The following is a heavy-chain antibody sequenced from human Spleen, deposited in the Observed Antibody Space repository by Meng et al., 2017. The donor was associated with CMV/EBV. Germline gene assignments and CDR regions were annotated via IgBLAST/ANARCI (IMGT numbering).Heavy chain of an antibody. V-gene: IGHV5-51*01. Sequence: GGSLRLSCKGSGYSFTSYWIGWVRQMPGKGLEWMGIIYPGDSDTRYSPSFQGQVTISADKSISTAYLQWSSLEASDTAMYYCAGPITYMTTLTTRYFDYWGQGTLVTVSS. CDR3: AGPITYMTTLTTRYFDY. CDR2: IYPGDSDT. J-gene: IGHJ4*02. CDR1: GYSFTSYW. D-gene: IGHD4-11*01.